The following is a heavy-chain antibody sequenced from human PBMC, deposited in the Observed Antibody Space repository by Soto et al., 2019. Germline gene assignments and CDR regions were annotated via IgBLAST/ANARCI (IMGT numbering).Heavy chain of an antibody. CDR1: GGSISSSSYY. J-gene: IGHJ4*02. Sequence: SETLSLTCTVSGGSISSSSYYWGWIRQPPGKGLEWIGSIYYSGSTYYNPSLKSRVTISVDTSKNQFSLKLSSVTAADTAVYYCARHMTTVVTPFFYFDYWGQGTLVTVPQ. V-gene: IGHV4-39*01. D-gene: IGHD4-17*01. CDR2: IYYSGST. CDR3: ARHMTTVVTPFFYFDY.